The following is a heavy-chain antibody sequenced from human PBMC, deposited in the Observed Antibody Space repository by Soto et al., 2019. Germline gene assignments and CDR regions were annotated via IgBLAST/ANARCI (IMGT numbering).Heavy chain of an antibody. D-gene: IGHD6-6*01. J-gene: IGHJ5*02. CDR1: GFSFTGYY. CDR2: INAHSGGT. CDR3: AKDLTRQLAYWLDP. Sequence: GGSVKVSCKASGFSFTGYYIHWLRQAPGQGLEWMGWINAHSGGTEYAQKFQGRVTLTRDTSISTAYMTLSSLRSDDTAIYYCAKDLTRQLAYWLDPWGQGTQVTVSS. V-gene: IGHV1-2*02.